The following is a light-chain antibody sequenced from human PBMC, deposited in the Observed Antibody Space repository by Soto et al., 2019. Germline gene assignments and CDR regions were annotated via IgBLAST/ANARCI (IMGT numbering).Light chain of an antibody. Sequence: EIVMTQSPASLSVSPGKRATLSCRASQSLSSNLAWYQQKPGQAPRLLIYDISTRATGVPARFSGSGSGTEFTLTISGLQSEDFALYFCQQYNNWPFSFGPGTRLENK. V-gene: IGKV3-15*01. CDR2: DIS. CDR1: QSLSSN. J-gene: IGKJ5*01. CDR3: QQYNNWPFS.